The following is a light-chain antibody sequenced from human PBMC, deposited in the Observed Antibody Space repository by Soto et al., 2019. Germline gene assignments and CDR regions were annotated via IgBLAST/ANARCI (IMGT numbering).Light chain of an antibody. CDR3: GTWDTTLSAGV. V-gene: IGLV1-51*02. CDR1: SSNIGNGY. Sequence: QSVLTQPPSVSAAPGQTVTISCSGSSSNIGNGYVSWYQQLPGTAPKLLIYEDNKRPSGIPDRFSGSKSGTSATLGITGLQTGDEADYYCGTWDTTLSAGVFGGGTTLTVL. J-gene: IGLJ2*01. CDR2: EDN.